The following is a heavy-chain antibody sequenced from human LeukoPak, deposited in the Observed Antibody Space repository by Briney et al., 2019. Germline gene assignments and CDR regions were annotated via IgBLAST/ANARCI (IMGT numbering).Heavy chain of an antibody. V-gene: IGHV1-2*02. J-gene: IGHJ3*02. CDR3: ARDHHATIRDDAFDI. D-gene: IGHD5-12*01. CDR2: INPNSGGT. CDR1: GYTFTGYY. Sequence: ASVNVSCKASGYTFTGYYMHWVRQAPGQGLEWMGWINPNSGGTNYAQKFQGRVTMTRDTSISTAYMELSRLRSDDTAVYYCARDHHATIRDDAFDIWGQGTMVTVSS.